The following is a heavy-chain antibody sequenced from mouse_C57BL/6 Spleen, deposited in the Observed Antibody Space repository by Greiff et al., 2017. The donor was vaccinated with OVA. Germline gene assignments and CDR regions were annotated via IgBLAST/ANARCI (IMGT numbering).Heavy chain of an antibody. CDR2: IDPSDSYT. Sequence: VQLQQPGAELVMPGASVKLSCKASGYTFTSYWMHWVKQRPGQGLEWIGEIDPSDSYTNYNQKFKGKSTLTVDKSSSTAYMQLSSLTSEDSAVYYCARSTMIRDWYFDVWGTGTTVTVSS. CDR3: ARSTMIRDWYFDV. D-gene: IGHD2-4*01. V-gene: IGHV1-69*01. CDR1: GYTFTSYW. J-gene: IGHJ1*03.